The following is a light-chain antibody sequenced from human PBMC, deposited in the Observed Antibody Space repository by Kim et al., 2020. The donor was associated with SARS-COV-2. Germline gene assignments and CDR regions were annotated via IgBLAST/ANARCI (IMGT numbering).Light chain of an antibody. V-gene: IGKV3-20*01. CDR3: QQYGSSPR. Sequence: SLSPGERATLSCRASQSVTNNYLAWYQQKPGQTPRLLIYGASSRATGIPDRFSGSGSGTDFTLTISRLEPEDFAVYYCQQYGSSPRFGGGTKVESN. CDR1: QSVTNNY. J-gene: IGKJ4*01. CDR2: GAS.